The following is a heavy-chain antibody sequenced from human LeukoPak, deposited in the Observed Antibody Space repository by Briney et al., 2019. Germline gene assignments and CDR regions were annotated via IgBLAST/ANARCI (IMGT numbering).Heavy chain of an antibody. V-gene: IGHV3-64D*09. D-gene: IGHD5-18*01. J-gene: IGHJ3*02. CDR1: GFTFSTYD. CDR3: VVSYLYAFDI. Sequence: GGSLRLSCAASGFTFSTYDMSWVRQAPGKGLEYVSAISSNGGSTYYADSVKGRFTISRDNSKSTLYLQMSSLRAEDTAVYYCVVSYLYAFDIWGQGTMVTVSS. CDR2: ISSNGGST.